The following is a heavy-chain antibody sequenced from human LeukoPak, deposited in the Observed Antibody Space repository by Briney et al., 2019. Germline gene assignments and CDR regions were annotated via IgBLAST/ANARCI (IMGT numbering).Heavy chain of an antibody. CDR2: ISWNSGGI. V-gene: IGHV3-9*01. J-gene: IGHJ4*02. CDR1: GFTFDDYA. D-gene: IGHD6-19*01. Sequence: GRSLRLSCAASGFTFDDYAMHWVRQAPGKGLEWVSGISWNSGGIGYADSVKGRFTISRDNAKNSLYLQMNSLRADDTALYYWAKEKKTTVAGRFDYWGQGTLVTVSS. CDR3: AKEKKTTVAGRFDY.